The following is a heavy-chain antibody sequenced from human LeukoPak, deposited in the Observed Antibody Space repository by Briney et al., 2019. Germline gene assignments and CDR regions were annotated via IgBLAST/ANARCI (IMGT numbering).Heavy chain of an antibody. CDR3: ARGTNYGDYSVGDAFDI. D-gene: IGHD4-17*01. CDR2: IIPIFGTA. Sequence: SVKVSCKASGGTFSSYAISWARQAPGQGLEWMGGIIPIFGTANYAQKFQGRVTITADESTSTAYMELSSLRSEDTAVYYCARGTNYGDYSVGDAFDIWGQGTMVTVSS. V-gene: IGHV1-69*13. J-gene: IGHJ3*02. CDR1: GGTFSSYA.